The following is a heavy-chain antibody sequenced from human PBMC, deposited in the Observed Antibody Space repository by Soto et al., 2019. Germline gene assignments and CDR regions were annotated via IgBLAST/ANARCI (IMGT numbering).Heavy chain of an antibody. Sequence: EVQLLESGGGLVQPGGSLRLSCAASGFTFSSYAMSWVRQAPGKGLEWVSTISASGASTYYADSVKGRFTISRDNSKNXXYLQMNSRRAEDTAAYYCADHYYDSSGYYPDAFDIWGQGTMVTVSS. D-gene: IGHD3-22*01. V-gene: IGHV3-23*01. CDR2: ISASGAST. J-gene: IGHJ3*02. CDR3: ADHYYDSSGYYPDAFDI. CDR1: GFTFSSYA.